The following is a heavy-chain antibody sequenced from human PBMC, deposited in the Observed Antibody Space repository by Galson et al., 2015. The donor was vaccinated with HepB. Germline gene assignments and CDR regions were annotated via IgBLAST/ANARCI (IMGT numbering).Heavy chain of an antibody. CDR1: GFSLEKYW. CDR3: VRDSGRRFDY. CDR2: MNYAGSGI. D-gene: IGHD6-6*01. V-gene: IGHV3-7*03. Sequence: SLRLSCAASGFSLEKYWMAWIRQAPGKGLEWVADMNYAGSGIHYVDSVKGRFTISRDNAKNLLYLQMNSLRADDTAVYYCVRDSGRRFDYWGQGTLVTVSS. J-gene: IGHJ4*02.